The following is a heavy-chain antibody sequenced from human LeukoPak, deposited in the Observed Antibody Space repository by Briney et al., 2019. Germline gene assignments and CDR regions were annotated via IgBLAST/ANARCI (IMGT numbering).Heavy chain of an antibody. Sequence: QPGGSLRLSCAASGFSLSIYWMTWVRRAPGRGLEGVANIDRDGNKKNHVDSVEGRFTISRDNGKNLLHLQMNSLRAEDTAVYYCARDRTSCTGNICYDAFDIWGQGTMVIVSS. CDR1: GFSLSIYW. D-gene: IGHD2-8*02. CDR2: IDRDGNKK. J-gene: IGHJ3*02. V-gene: IGHV3-7*01. CDR3: ARDRTSCTGNICYDAFDI.